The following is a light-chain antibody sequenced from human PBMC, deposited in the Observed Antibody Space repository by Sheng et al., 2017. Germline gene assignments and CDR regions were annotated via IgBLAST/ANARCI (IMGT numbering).Light chain of an antibody. V-gene: IGKV1-5*01. J-gene: IGKJ4*01. CDR2: DAS. Sequence: DMQMTQSPSTLAASVGDRVTITCRASQNIDKWLAWYQQKPGKAPKLLIYDASSLQSGVPSRFRGGGSGTDFTLTITSLQPEDFATYYCQHYYNTPFTFGGGTKVEIK. CDR1: QNIDKW. CDR3: QHYYNTPFT.